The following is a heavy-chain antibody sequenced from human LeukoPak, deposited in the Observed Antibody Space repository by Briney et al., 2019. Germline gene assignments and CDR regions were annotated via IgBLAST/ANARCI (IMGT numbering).Heavy chain of an antibody. D-gene: IGHD3-10*01. J-gene: IGHJ4*02. CDR3: AKSLVLLWFGEPYFDY. CDR1: GFTFDDYA. Sequence: GGSLRLSCAASGFTFDDYAMHWVRQAPGKGLEWVSGISWNSGSIGYADSVKGRFTISRDNAKNSLYLQMNSLRAEDTALYYCAKSLVLLWFGEPYFDYWDQGTLVTVSS. CDR2: ISWNSGSI. V-gene: IGHV3-9*01.